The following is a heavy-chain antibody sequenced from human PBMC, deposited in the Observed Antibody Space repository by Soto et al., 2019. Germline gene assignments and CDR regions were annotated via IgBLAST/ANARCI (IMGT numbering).Heavy chain of an antibody. D-gene: IGHD5-18*01. Sequence: GSLRLSCAASGFTFSSYAMSWVRQAPGKGLEWVSAISGSGGSTYYADSVKGRFTISRDNSKNTLYLQMNSLRAEDTAVYYCAKDLPTYSYGPPEAFDTWGQGTMVTVSS. CDR1: GFTFSSYA. CDR2: ISGSGGST. J-gene: IGHJ3*02. CDR3: AKDLPTYSYGPPEAFDT. V-gene: IGHV3-23*01.